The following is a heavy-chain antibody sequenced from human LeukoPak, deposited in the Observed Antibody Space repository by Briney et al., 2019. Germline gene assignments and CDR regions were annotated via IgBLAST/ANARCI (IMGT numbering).Heavy chain of an antibody. D-gene: IGHD1-26*01. V-gene: IGHV1-46*01. CDR1: GYTFTRYY. Sequence: GTSVKVSCKASGYTFTRYYMHWVRQAPGQGLEWMEINNPRRGSSSYGEKFHHRVHMTRDKPTSTVYMELSSLRSEYTAVYYCARSLERLRHALDYWGQGTLVTVSS. CDR3: ARSLERLRHALDY. CDR2: NNPRRGSS. J-gene: IGHJ4*02.